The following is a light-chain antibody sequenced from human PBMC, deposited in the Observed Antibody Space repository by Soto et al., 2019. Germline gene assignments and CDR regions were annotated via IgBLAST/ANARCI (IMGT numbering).Light chain of an antibody. CDR2: DDN. V-gene: IGLV1-51*01. Sequence: QSVLTQPPSVSAAPGQKVTISCSGSSSNIGNHYVSWYQQLPGTAPKLLIYDDNYRPSGIPDRFSVSKSDTSATLGITGLQTGDEADYYCGTWDSSLSAGVFGGGTKLTVL. J-gene: IGLJ3*02. CDR1: SSNIGNHY. CDR3: GTWDSSLSAGV.